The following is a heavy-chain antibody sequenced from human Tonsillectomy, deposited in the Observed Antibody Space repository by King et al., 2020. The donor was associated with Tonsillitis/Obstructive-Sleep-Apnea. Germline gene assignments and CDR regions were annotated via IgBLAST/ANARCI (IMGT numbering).Heavy chain of an antibody. V-gene: IGHV3-53*01. CDR3: ASGYCSGGSCPHYYYMDV. CDR1: GFTVSNNY. CDR2: IYSGGST. D-gene: IGHD2-15*01. J-gene: IGHJ6*03. Sequence: VQLVESGGGLIQPGGSLRLSCAASGFTVSNNYMSWVRQAPGKGLEWVSVIYSGGSTYYADSVKGRFTISRDNSKNTVYLQMNNLRAEDAAVDYCASGYCSGGSCPHYYYMDVWGKGTTVTVS.